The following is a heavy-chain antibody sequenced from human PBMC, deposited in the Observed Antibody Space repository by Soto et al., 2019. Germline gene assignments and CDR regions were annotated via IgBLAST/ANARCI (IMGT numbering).Heavy chain of an antibody. D-gene: IGHD2-21*01. CDR3: AADPHIVVD. V-gene: IGHV1-58*01. Sequence: ARWWVRQARGQRLEWIGWISVGSGNTNYAQKLQERVTITRDMSTSTAYMELSSLRSEDTAVYYCAADPHIVVDWGQGTLVTSPQ. J-gene: IGHJ4*02. CDR2: ISVGSGNT. CDR1: A.